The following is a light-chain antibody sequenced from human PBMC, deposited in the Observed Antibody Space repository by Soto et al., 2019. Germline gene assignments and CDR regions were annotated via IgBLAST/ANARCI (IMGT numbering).Light chain of an antibody. CDR1: SGHSSYA. V-gene: IGLV4-69*01. J-gene: IGLJ3*02. CDR3: QTWGTGIGV. Sequence: QSVLTQSPSASASLGASVKLTCTLSSGHSSYAIAWHQQQPEKGPRFLLKLNNDGGHIKGDGIPDRFSGSSSGAERYLTISSLQSEDEANYYCQTWGTGIGVFGGGTKVTVL. CDR2: LNNDGGH.